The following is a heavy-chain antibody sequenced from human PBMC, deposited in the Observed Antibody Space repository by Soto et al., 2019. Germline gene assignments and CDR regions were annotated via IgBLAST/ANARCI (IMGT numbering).Heavy chain of an antibody. Sequence: GESLKISCKASGYSFTNYWIGWMRQMPGKGLEWMGIIYPGDSDTRYSPSFQGQVTISADKSISTAYLQWSSLKASDTAIYYCARPLGTSGSYYAPFDYWGQGTLVTVSS. J-gene: IGHJ4*02. V-gene: IGHV5-51*01. CDR1: GYSFTNYW. D-gene: IGHD3-10*01. CDR3: ARPLGTSGSYYAPFDY. CDR2: IYPGDSDT.